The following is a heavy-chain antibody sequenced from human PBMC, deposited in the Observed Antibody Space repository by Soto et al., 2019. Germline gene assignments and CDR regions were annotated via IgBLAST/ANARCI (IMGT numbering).Heavy chain of an antibody. Sequence: ASVKVSCKASGYTFTACYIHWVRQAPGQGLEWMGWINPDNGDTNYAQNFQDWVTMTRDTSISTAYMRLSRLRSDDTAVYYCARVSYYDSSDYADFDYWGQGTLVTVSS. CDR3: ARVSYYDSSDYADFDY. CDR2: INPDNGDT. J-gene: IGHJ4*02. V-gene: IGHV1-2*04. CDR1: GYTFTACY. D-gene: IGHD3-22*01.